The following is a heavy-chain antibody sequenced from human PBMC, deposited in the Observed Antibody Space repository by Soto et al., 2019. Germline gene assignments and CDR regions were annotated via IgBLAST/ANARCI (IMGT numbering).Heavy chain of an antibody. CDR1: GYTFTSYG. CDR3: ARDTPVVVVAARFDY. Sequence: QVQLVQSGAEVKKPGASVKVSCKASGYTFTSYGISWVRQAPGQGLEWMGWISAYNGNTNYAQKLQGRVTMTTDTYTSTAYMELRSLRDDDTAVYYCARDTPVVVVAARFDYWGQGTLVTVSS. D-gene: IGHD2-15*01. V-gene: IGHV1-18*01. CDR2: ISAYNGNT. J-gene: IGHJ4*02.